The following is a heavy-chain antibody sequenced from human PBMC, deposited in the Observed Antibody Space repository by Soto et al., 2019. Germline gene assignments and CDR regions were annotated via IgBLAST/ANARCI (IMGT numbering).Heavy chain of an antibody. J-gene: IGHJ3*02. D-gene: IGHD2-8*02. CDR1: GFTFSNAW. CDR3: TTDPEELVRTDDAFDI. Sequence: GGSLRLSCAASGFTFSNAWMSWVRQAPGKGLEWVGRIKSKTDGGTTDYAAPVKGRFTISRDDSKNTLYLQMNSLKTEDTAVYYCTTDPEELVRTDDAFDIWGQGTMVTVSS. CDR2: IKSKTDGGTT. V-gene: IGHV3-15*01.